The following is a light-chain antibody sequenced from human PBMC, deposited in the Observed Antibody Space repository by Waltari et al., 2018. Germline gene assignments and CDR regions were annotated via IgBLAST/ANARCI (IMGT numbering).Light chain of an antibody. V-gene: IGKV3-20*01. Sequence: EIVLPQSPGTLSLSPGETATLSCRASQSVSRALAWYQQKPGQAPRLLIYDASTRATGIPDRFSGSGSGTDFSLTISRLEPEDFAVYYCQKYVRLPATFGQGTKVEIK. CDR2: DAS. J-gene: IGKJ1*01. CDR3: QKYVRLPAT. CDR1: QSVSRA.